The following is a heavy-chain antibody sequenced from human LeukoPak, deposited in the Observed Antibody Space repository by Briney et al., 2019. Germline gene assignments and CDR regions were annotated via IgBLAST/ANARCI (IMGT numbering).Heavy chain of an antibody. J-gene: IGHJ4*02. Sequence: GGSLRLSCAASGFTFSSYGMHWVRQAPGKGLEWVAFIRYDGSNKYYADSVKGRFTISRDNSKNTLYLQMNSLRAEDTALYYCASSRYDSSGYYGIIGYWGQGTLVTVSS. CDR3: ASSRYDSSGYYGIIGY. CDR2: IRYDGSNK. CDR1: GFTFSSYG. V-gene: IGHV3-30*02. D-gene: IGHD3-22*01.